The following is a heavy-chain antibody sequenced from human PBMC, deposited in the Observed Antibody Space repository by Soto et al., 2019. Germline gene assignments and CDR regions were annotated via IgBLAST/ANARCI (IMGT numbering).Heavy chain of an antibody. CDR2: ISWNSGRI. V-gene: IGHV3-9*01. CDR1: GFNFDEYA. J-gene: IGHJ6*03. CDR3: AKVHQKNYYMDV. Sequence: EVQLVESGGGLVQPGRSLRLSCAASGFNFDEYAMHWVRQAPGTGLEWVSSISWNSGRIGYADSVRGRFTISRDNAKNSLYLQMNSLRVEDTALYYCAKVHQKNYYMDVWGKGTTVTVSS.